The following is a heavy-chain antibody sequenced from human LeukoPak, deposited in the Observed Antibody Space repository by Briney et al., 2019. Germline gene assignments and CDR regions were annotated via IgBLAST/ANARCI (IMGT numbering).Heavy chain of an antibody. V-gene: IGHV1-69*04. D-gene: IGHD2-15*01. Sequence: ASVKVSCKASGGTFSSYAISWVRQAPGQGLEWMGRIIPILGIANYAQKFQGRVTITADKSTSTAYMELSSLRSEDTAVCYCASGYCSGGSCYYFDYWGQGTLVTVSS. J-gene: IGHJ4*02. CDR3: ASGYCSGGSCYYFDY. CDR1: GGTFSSYA. CDR2: IIPILGIA.